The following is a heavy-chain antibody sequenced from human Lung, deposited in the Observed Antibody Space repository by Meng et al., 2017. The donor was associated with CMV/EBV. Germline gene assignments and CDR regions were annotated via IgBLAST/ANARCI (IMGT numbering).Heavy chain of an antibody. CDR2: IYYSGST. CDR1: GGSISSSSYY. CDR3: ARGVIASNYYYYGMDV. Sequence: GSXRLXCTVSGGSISSSSYYWGWIRQPPGKGLEWIGSIYYSGSTYYNPSLKSRVTISVDTSKNQFSLKLSSVTAADTAVYYCARGVIASNYYYYGMDVLGQGXTVTVSS. D-gene: IGHD2/OR15-2a*01. V-gene: IGHV4-39*07. J-gene: IGHJ6*02.